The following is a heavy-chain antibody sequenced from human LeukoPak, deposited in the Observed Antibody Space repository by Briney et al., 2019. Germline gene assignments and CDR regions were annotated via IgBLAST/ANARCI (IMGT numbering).Heavy chain of an antibody. CDR1: GFTFRSYA. D-gene: IGHD2-2*01. CDR2: ISGSGSAT. V-gene: IGHV3-23*01. J-gene: IGHJ6*02. CDR3: ARHQLSSYYGMDV. Sequence: GGSLRLSCAASGFTFRSYAMNWVRQAPGKGLEWVSAISGSGSATYYADSVKGRFTISRDNSKNTLYLQMNSLRAEDTAVYYCARHQLSSYYGMDVWGQGTTVTVSS.